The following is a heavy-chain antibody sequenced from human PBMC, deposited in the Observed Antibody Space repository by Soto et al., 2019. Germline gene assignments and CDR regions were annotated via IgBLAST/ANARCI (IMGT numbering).Heavy chain of an antibody. V-gene: IGHV3-48*03. CDR3: AREREDAFDI. Sequence: SLRLSCVASGFTFSSSEMNWVRLAPGKGLEWVSYISSSGSTVYHADSVEGRLTISRDNARNSLFLQMNSLRAEDTAFYYRAREREDAFDISGQGTMVTVSS. D-gene: IGHD1-26*01. CDR1: GFTFSSSE. J-gene: IGHJ3*02. CDR2: ISSSGSTV.